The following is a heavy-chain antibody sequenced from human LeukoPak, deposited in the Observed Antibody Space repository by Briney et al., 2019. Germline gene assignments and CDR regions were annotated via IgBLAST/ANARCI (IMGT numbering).Heavy chain of an antibody. CDR3: AKDQTSVLLSAFDI. Sequence: PGRSLRLSCAASGFTFDDYAMPWVRQAPGKGLEWVSGISWNSGSIGYADSVKGRFTISRDNAKNSLYLQMNSLRAEDTALYYCAKDQTSVLLSAFDIWGQGTMVTVSS. CDR1: GFTFDDYA. V-gene: IGHV3-9*01. CDR2: ISWNSGSI. D-gene: IGHD2-15*01. J-gene: IGHJ3*02.